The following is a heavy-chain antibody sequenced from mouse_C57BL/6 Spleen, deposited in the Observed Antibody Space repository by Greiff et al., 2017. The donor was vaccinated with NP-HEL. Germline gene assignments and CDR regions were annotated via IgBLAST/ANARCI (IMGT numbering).Heavy chain of an antibody. CDR2: IWGVGST. V-gene: IGHV2-6*01. Sequence: QVQLKESGPGLVAPSHCLSITCTVSGFSLTSYGVDWVRQSPGKGLEWLGVIWGVGSTNYNSALKSRLSISKDNSKSQVFLKMNSLQTDDTAMYYCARINWDEFAYWGQGTLVTVSA. CDR3: ARINWDEFAY. D-gene: IGHD4-1*01. CDR1: GFSLTSYG. J-gene: IGHJ3*01.